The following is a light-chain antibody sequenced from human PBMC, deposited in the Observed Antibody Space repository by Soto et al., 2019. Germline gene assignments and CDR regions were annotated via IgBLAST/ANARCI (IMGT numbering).Light chain of an antibody. CDR3: QHHNNWPPGT. Sequence: VMTQSPATLSVSPGERATLSCRASLAVGTNLAWYQQKPGQPPRLLIYGASIRATGIPARFSGSGSGTDFTLTISSLQSEDFAVYYCQHHNNWPPGTFGQGTRVEIK. J-gene: IGKJ1*01. CDR1: LAVGTN. CDR2: GAS. V-gene: IGKV3-15*01.